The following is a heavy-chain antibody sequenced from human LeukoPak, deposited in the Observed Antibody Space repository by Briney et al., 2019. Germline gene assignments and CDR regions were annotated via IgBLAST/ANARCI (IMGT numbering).Heavy chain of an antibody. CDR1: GYSFSNYA. V-gene: IGHV1-69*13. Sequence: SVKVSCKASGYSFSNYAISWVRQAPGQGLEWMGGIIPIFGTANYAQKFQGRVTITADESTSTAYMEPSSLRSEDTAVYYCARVHSGYESLNWFDPWGQGTLVTVSS. J-gene: IGHJ5*02. D-gene: IGHD3-22*01. CDR2: IIPIFGTA. CDR3: ARVHSGYESLNWFDP.